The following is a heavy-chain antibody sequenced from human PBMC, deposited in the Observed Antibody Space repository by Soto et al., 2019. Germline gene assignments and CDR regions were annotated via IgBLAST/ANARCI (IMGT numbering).Heavy chain of an antibody. V-gene: IGHV3-48*01. Sequence: HPGGSLRLSCAASGFTFSSYRMNWVRQAPGKGLEWVSYISSSSSTIYYADSVKGRFTISRDNAKNSLYLQMNSLRAEDTAVYYCARDGYCSSTSCYGAFDIWGQGTMVTVSS. J-gene: IGHJ3*02. CDR1: GFTFSSYR. CDR2: ISSSSSTI. D-gene: IGHD2-2*03. CDR3: ARDGYCSSTSCYGAFDI.